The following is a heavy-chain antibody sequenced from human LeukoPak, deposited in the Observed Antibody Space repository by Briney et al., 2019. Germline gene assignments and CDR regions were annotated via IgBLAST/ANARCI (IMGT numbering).Heavy chain of an antibody. V-gene: IGHV1-2*02. CDR3: ARGFSYFWSGYYPHFDS. CDR1: GYTFTDYY. J-gene: IGHJ4*02. D-gene: IGHD3-3*01. Sequence: ASVKVSCKASGYTFTDYYTYWVRQAPGQGLECMGWINPYSGDTNYPQKFQGRVTMTADTSINTTYMELSRLRSDDTAVYYCARGFSYFWSGYYPHFDSWGQGALVTVSS. CDR2: INPYSGDT.